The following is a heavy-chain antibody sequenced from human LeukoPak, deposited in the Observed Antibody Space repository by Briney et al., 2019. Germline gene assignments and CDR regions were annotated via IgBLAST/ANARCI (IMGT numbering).Heavy chain of an antibody. D-gene: IGHD4-17*01. CDR3: AKETTTVSTRRIFYY. V-gene: IGHV3-74*01. J-gene: IGHJ4*02. Sequence: PGGSLRLSCAASGFTFSSYWMHWVRQAPGKGLVWVSRINSDGSSTSHADSVKGRFTISRDNSKNTLYLQMNSLRAEDTAVYYCAKETTTVSTRRIFYYWGQGTLVTVSS. CDR2: INSDGSST. CDR1: GFTFSSYW.